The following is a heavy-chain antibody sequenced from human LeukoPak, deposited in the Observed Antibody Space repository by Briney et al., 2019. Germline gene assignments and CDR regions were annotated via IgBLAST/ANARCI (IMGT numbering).Heavy chain of an antibody. CDR3: ARDMRDYMDYYYSSMDV. CDR2: ISSSSSYI. D-gene: IGHD4-11*01. V-gene: IGHV3-21*01. Sequence: PGGSLRLSCAASGFTFSSYSMNWVRQAPGKGLEWVSSISSSSSYIYYADSVKGRFTISRDNAKNSLRLQMNSLRAEDTAVYYCARDMRDYMDYYYSSMDVWGKGTTVTVSS. J-gene: IGHJ6*03. CDR1: GFTFSSYS.